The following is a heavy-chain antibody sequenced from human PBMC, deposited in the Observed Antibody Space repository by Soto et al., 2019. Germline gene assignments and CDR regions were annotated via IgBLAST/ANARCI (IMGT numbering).Heavy chain of an antibody. V-gene: IGHV3-74*01. D-gene: IGHD5-18*01. CDR3: ARGGYGDWYLDL. CDR2: INSDGSRT. J-gene: IGHJ2*01. CDR1: GFTFSSYW. Sequence: EVQLVESGGGLVQPGGSLRLSCAASGFTFSSYWMHWVRQAPGKGLVWVSRINSDGSRTNFADSVKGRFTLARDSAENSLYLQMNSLRAEDTAVYYCARGGYGDWYLDLWGRGTLATVSS.